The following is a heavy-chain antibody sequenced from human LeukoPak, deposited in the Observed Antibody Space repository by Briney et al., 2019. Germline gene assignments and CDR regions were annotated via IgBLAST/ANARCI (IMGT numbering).Heavy chain of an antibody. CDR3: ATDLYCTNGECYRLTAFDY. D-gene: IGHD2-8*01. CDR2: FDPEDGET. Sequence: GASVKVSCKVSGYTLTELSMHWVRQAPGKGLEWMGGFDPEDGETIYAQKFQGRVTMTEDTSTDTAYMELSSLRSEDTAVYYCATDLYCTNGECYRLTAFDYWGQGTLVTVSS. J-gene: IGHJ4*02. CDR1: GYTLTELS. V-gene: IGHV1-24*01.